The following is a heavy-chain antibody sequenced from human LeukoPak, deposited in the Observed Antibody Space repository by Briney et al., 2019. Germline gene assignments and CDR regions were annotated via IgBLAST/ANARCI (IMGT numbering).Heavy chain of an antibody. CDR3: ARDGPDYYYYGMDV. J-gene: IGHJ6*02. CDR2: IYYSGST. Sequence: SETLSLTCTVSGGSISNSIYYWGWIRQPPGKGLEWIGSIYYSGSTYYNPSLKSRVTISVDTFKNQFSLKLSSVTAADTAVYYCARDGPDYYYYGMDVWGQGTTVTVSS. D-gene: IGHD3/OR15-3a*01. CDR1: GGSISNSIYY. V-gene: IGHV4-39*02.